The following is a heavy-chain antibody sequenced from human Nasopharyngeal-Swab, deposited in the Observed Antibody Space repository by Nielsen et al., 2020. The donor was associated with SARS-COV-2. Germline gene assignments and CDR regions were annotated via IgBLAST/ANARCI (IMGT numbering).Heavy chain of an antibody. V-gene: IGHV3-23*01. Sequence: GESLKISCVASGFTFSDHDMNWVRQAPGKGLEWVSAISGGGRNTYYANSVEGRFTISRDNSKSTLFLQMNSLRAEDTALYYCAKGIYGDYLIDYWGQGTLVTVSS. D-gene: IGHD4-17*01. J-gene: IGHJ4*02. CDR2: ISGGGRNT. CDR3: AKGIYGDYLIDY. CDR1: GFTFSDHD.